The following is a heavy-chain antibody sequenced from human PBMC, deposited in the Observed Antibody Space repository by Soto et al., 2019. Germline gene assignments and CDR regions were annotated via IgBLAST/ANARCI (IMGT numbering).Heavy chain of an antibody. D-gene: IGHD2-15*01. CDR2: INPNSGGT. Sequence: RASVKVSCKASGYTFTGYYMHWVRQAPGQGLEWMGWINPNSGGTNYAQKFQGWVTMTRDTSISTAYMELSRLRSDDTAVYYCARVGFKAGSPIDYWGQGTLVTVSS. CDR3: ARVGFKAGSPIDY. J-gene: IGHJ4*02. V-gene: IGHV1-2*04. CDR1: GYTFTGYY.